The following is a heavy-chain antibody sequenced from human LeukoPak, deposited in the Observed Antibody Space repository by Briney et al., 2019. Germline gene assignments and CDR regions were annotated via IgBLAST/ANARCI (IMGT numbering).Heavy chain of an antibody. CDR3: ARRYFDWLLYGMDV. D-gene: IGHD3-9*01. Sequence: GGSLRLSCSASWFTVSSNYMIWVRQAPGKGLEWFSVIYSGGSTYYADSVKGRFTISSDNTNNTLYLQTTSLTAEDTAVYYCARRYFDWLLYGMDVWGKGTTVTVSS. CDR2: IYSGGST. J-gene: IGHJ6*04. CDR1: WFTVSSNY. V-gene: IGHV3-53*01.